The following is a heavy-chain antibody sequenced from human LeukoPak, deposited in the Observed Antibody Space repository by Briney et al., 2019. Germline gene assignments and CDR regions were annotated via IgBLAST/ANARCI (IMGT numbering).Heavy chain of an antibody. CDR2: MNPNSGNT. V-gene: IGHV1-8*03. CDR3: ARGPRYYDSSGYYYEDY. J-gene: IGHJ4*02. CDR1: GYTFTSYD. Sequence: ASVKVSCKASGYTFTSYDINWGRQATGRGLEWMGWMNPNSGNTGYAQKFQGRVTITRNTSISTAYMELSSLRSEDTAVYYCARGPRYYDSSGYYYEDYWGQGTLVTVSS. D-gene: IGHD3-22*01.